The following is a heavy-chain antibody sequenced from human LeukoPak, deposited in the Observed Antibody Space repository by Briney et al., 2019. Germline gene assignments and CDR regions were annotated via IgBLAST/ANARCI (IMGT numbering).Heavy chain of an antibody. CDR3: AKGIRVDTAMVTSYFDY. D-gene: IGHD5-18*01. J-gene: IGHJ4*02. CDR1: GFTFDDYA. V-gene: IGHV3-9*01. Sequence: GGSLRLSCAASGFTFDDYAMHWVRQAPGKGLEWVSGISWNSGSIGYADSVKGRFTISRDNAKNSLYLQMNSLRAEDTALYYYAKGIRVDTAMVTSYFDYWGQGTLVTVSS. CDR2: ISWNSGSI.